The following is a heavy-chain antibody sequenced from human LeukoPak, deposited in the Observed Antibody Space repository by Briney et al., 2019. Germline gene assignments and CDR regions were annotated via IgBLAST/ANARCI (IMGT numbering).Heavy chain of an antibody. Sequence: GGSLRLSCAASGFNFNNYPMSWVRQAPGKGLEWVSAITSSGDTTYYADSVRGRFTISRDNSKNTLYLQMNTLRAEDRAVYYCAKENPVGRTNYFDYWGQGTLVTVSS. V-gene: IGHV3-23*01. D-gene: IGHD1-26*01. CDR1: GFNFNNYP. J-gene: IGHJ4*02. CDR2: ITSSGDTT. CDR3: AKENPVGRTNYFDY.